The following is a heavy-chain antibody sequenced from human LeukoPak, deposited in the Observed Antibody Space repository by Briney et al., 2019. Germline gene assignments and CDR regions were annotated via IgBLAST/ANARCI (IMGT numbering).Heavy chain of an antibody. CDR1: GFTFDDYA. CDR3: AKDGYGDYAAYFDY. V-gene: IGHV3-43*02. D-gene: IGHD4-17*01. J-gene: IGHJ4*02. CDR2: ISGGGGST. Sequence: GGSLRLSCAASGFTFDDYAMHWVRQAPGRGLEWVSLISGGGGSTYYADSVKGRFTISRDNSKNSLYLQMNSLRTEDTALYYCAKDGYGDYAAYFDYWGQGTLVTVSS.